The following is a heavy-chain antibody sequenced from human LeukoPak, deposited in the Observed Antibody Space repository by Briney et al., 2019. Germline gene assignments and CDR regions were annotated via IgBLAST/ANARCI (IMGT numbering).Heavy chain of an antibody. Sequence: ASVKVSCKASGYTFTSYYMHWVRQAPGQGLEWMGIINPSGGSTSYAQKFQGRVTMTRDMSTSTVYMELSSLSSEDTAVYYCAKSYYYGSGIRENYYYMDVWGKGTTVTVSS. V-gene: IGHV1-46*01. D-gene: IGHD3-10*01. CDR1: GYTFTSYY. J-gene: IGHJ6*03. CDR2: INPSGGST. CDR3: AKSYYYGSGIRENYYYMDV.